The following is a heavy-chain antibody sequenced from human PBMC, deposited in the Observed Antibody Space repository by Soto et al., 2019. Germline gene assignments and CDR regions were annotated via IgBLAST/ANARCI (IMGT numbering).Heavy chain of an antibody. Sequence: ASVKVSCKASGYTFTSYGISWVRQAPGQGLEWMGWISAYNGNTNYAQKLQGRVTMTTDTSTSTAYMELRSLRSDDTAVYYCARDQNPNDSSGYYQGYHYSYYGMDVWG. CDR2: ISAYNGNT. CDR3: ARDQNPNDSSGYYQGYHYSYYGMDV. J-gene: IGHJ6*02. CDR1: GYTFTSYG. D-gene: IGHD3-22*01. V-gene: IGHV1-18*01.